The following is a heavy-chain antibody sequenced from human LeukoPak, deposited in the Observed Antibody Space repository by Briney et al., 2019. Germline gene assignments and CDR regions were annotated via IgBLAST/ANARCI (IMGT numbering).Heavy chain of an antibody. D-gene: IGHD2-15*01. V-gene: IGHV1-69*06. J-gene: IGHJ6*04. CDR1: GGTFSSYA. Sequence: SVKVSCKAFGGTFSSYAISWVRQAPGQGLEWMGGIIPIFGTANYAQKFQGRVTITADKSTSTAYMELSSLRSEDTAVYYCARPIVEGIYYGMDVWGKGTTVTVSS. CDR3: ARPIVEGIYYGMDV. CDR2: IIPIFGTA.